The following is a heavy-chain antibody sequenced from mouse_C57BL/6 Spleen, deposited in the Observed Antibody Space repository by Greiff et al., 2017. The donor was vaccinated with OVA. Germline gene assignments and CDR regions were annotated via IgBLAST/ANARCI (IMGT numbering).Heavy chain of an antibody. V-gene: IGHV5-6*01. CDR2: ISSGGSYT. D-gene: IGHD4-1*01. CDR1: GFTFSSYG. CDR3: ARNWDWYFDV. Sequence: EVQLQESGGDLVKPGGSLKLSCAASGFTFSSYGMSWVRQTPDKRLEWVATISSGGSYTYYPDSVKGRFTISRDNAKNTLYLQMSSLKSEDTAMYYCARNWDWYFDVWGTGTTVTVSS. J-gene: IGHJ1*03.